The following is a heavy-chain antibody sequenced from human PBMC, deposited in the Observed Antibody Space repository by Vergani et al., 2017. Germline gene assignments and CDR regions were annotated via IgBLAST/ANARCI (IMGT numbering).Heavy chain of an antibody. CDR1: GGSISSSSYY. CDR3: AGDTAMESYYYYYMDV. Sequence: QLQLQESGPGLVKPSETLSLTCTVSGGSISSSSYYWGWIRQPPGKGLEWIGSIYYSGSTYYNPSLKSRVTISVDTSKNQFSLKLSSVTAADTAVYYCAGDTAMESYYYYYMDVWGKGP. V-gene: IGHV4-39*02. J-gene: IGHJ6*03. D-gene: IGHD5-18*01. CDR2: IYYSGST.